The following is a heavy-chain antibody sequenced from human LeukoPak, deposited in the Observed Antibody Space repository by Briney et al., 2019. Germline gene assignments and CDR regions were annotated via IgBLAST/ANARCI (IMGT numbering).Heavy chain of an antibody. D-gene: IGHD3-22*01. CDR1: GGSISSYY. J-gene: IGHJ4*02. CDR3: ARGPWDYYDSSGYYFDY. CDR2: IYTSGST. Sequence: SETLSLTCTVSGGSISSYYWSWIRQPAGKGLEWIGRIYTSGSTNYNPSLKSRVTMSVDTSKNQFSLKLSSVTAADTAVYYCARGPWDYYDSSGYYFDYWGQGTLVTVSS. V-gene: IGHV4-4*07.